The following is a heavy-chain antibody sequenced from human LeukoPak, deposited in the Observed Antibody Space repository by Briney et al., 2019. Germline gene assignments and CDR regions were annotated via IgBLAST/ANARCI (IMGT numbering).Heavy chain of an antibody. J-gene: IGHJ6*02. CDR2: ISSSGSTI. CDR3: AREDNPAVGYYYYGMDV. V-gene: IGHV3-11*01. Sequence: GGSLRLSCAASGFTFSDYYMSWIRQAPGKGLEWVSYISSSGSTIYYADSVKGRFTISRDNAKNSLYLQMNSLRAEDTAVYYCAREDNPAVGYYYYGMDVWGQGTTVTVSS. D-gene: IGHD1-1*01. CDR1: GFTFSDYY.